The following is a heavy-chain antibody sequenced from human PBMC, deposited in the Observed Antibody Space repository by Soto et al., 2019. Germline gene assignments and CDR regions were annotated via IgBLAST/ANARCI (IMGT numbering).Heavy chain of an antibody. CDR2: INHSGST. V-gene: IGHV4-34*01. CDR3: ARGDGYSGYALGY. J-gene: IGHJ4*02. Sequence: QVQQQQWGAGLLKPSETLSLTCAVYGGSFSGYYWSWIRQPPGKGLEWIGEINHSGSTNYNPSLKGRGTISVDTAKNQGSLKRSSVTAADTAVYDGARGDGYSGYALGYWGQGTLVTVSS. CDR1: GGSFSGYY. D-gene: IGHD5-12*01.